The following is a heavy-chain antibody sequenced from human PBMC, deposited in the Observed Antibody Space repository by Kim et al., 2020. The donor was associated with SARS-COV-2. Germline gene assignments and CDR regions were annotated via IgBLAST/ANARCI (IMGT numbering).Heavy chain of an antibody. V-gene: IGHV4-31*03. CDR1: GGSISSGGYY. CDR2: IYYSGST. D-gene: IGHD3-10*02. Sequence: SETLSLTCTVSGGSISSGGYYWSWIRQHPGKGLEWIGYIYYSGSTYYNPSLKSRVTISVDTSKNQFSLKLSSVTAADTAVYYCAREGPYYVPLFGAFDIWGQGTMVTVSS. J-gene: IGHJ3*02. CDR3: AREGPYYVPLFGAFDI.